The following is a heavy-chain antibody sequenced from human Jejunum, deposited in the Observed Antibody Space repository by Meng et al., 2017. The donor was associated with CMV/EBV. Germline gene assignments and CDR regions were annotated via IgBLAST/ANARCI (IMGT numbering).Heavy chain of an antibody. CDR2: IYESGST. D-gene: IGHD1-14*01. Sequence: GSGDSISSGDSYWSWIRQPPGKGLEWSGYIYESGSTSYDPSLESRVTISVDTSKNQFSLKVMSVTAADTAVYYCAREGTNSYYFDYWGQGTLVTVSS. V-gene: IGHV4-30-4*01. CDR3: AREGTNSYYFDY. J-gene: IGHJ4*02. CDR1: GDSISSGDSY.